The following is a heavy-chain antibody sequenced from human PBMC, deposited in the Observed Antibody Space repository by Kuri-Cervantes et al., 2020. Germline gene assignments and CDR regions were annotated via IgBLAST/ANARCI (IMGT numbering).Heavy chain of an antibody. Sequence: GESLKISCAASGFTFSSYEMNWVRQAPGKGLEWVAVISNDGSLEYYADSVKGRFTISRDNSKNTLYLQMDSLRAEDTAVYYCAKDRLVYWELTDGLDYWGQGTLVTVSS. V-gene: IGHV3-30*04. CDR1: GFTFSSYE. D-gene: IGHD1-26*01. CDR3: AKDRLVYWELTDGLDY. CDR2: ISNDGSLE. J-gene: IGHJ4*02.